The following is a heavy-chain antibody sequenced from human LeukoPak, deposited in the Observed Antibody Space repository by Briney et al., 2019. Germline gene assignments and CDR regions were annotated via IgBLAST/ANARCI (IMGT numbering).Heavy chain of an antibody. D-gene: IGHD3-10*01. V-gene: IGHV3-21*01. Sequence: GGSLRLSCAASGFTFSSYSMNWVRQAPGKGLEWVSCISSSSTYIYYADSVKGRFTNSRDNAKNSLYLQMNSLRAEDTAVYYCARDQYGSGSYSRLDYWGQGTLVTLSS. J-gene: IGHJ4*02. CDR1: GFTFSSYS. CDR2: ISSSSTYI. CDR3: ARDQYGSGSYSRLDY.